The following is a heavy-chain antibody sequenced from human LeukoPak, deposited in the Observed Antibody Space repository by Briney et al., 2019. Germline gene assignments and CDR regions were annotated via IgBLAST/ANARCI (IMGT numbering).Heavy chain of an antibody. J-gene: IGHJ6*03. D-gene: IGHD1-1*01. CDR1: GGSISSNY. CDR2: IYYTGST. V-gene: IGHV4-59*01. CDR3: ARRRVTGTNTYFYYYMDV. Sequence: SETLSLTCTVSGGSISSNYWSWIRQPPEKGLEWVGYIYYTGSTNYNPSLKSRVTISLDTSKNQFSLKLSSVTAADTAVYYCARRRVTGTNTYFYYYMDVWGKGTTVTVSS.